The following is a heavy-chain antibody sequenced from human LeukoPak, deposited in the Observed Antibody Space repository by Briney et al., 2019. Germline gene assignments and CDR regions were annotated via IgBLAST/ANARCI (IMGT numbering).Heavy chain of an antibody. D-gene: IGHD3-22*01. J-gene: IGHJ4*02. CDR2: ISGSGGST. Sequence: PGGSLRLSCAASGFTFSSYAMSWVRQAPGKGLEWVSAISGSGGSTYYADSVKGRFTISRDNSKNTLYLQMNSLRAEDTAVYYCAKGADYDSSGYYSWVQQGSDNYFDYWGQGTLVTVSS. CDR3: AKGADYDSSGYYSWVQQGSDNYFDY. CDR1: GFTFSSYA. V-gene: IGHV3-23*01.